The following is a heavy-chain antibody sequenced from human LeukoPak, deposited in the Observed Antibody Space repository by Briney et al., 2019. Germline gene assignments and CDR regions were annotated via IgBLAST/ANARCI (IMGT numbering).Heavy chain of an antibody. V-gene: IGHV3-23*01. D-gene: IGHD2-21*01. CDR1: GFSFGSHP. CDR3: ARGVMAARLYYFDD. CDR2: ITGSGDYT. J-gene: IGHJ4*02. Sequence: GGSLRHSCAASGFSFGSHPMNWVRQAPGKGLEWVSGITGSGDYTYYIDSVQGRFTISRDNSKNMLFLQMNSVRAEDTAVYYCARGVMAARLYYFDDWRRGIVVTVSS.